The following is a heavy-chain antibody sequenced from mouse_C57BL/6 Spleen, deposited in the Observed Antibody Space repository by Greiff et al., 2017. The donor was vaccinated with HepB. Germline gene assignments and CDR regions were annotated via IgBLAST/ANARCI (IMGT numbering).Heavy chain of an antibody. CDR2: ISSGSSTL. J-gene: IGHJ2*01. CDR1: GFTFSDYG. Sequence: VQLKESGGGLVKPGGSLKLSCAASGFTFSDYGMHWVRQAPEKGLEWVAYISSGSSTLYYADTVKGRFTISRDNAKNTLFLQMTSLRSEDTAMYYCARPGYYSNYAYFDYWGQGTTLTVAA. CDR3: ARPGYYSNYAYFDY. V-gene: IGHV5-17*01. D-gene: IGHD2-5*01.